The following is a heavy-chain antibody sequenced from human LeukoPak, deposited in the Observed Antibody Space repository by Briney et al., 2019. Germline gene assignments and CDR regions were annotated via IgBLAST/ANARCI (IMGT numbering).Heavy chain of an antibody. V-gene: IGHV1-8*01. D-gene: IGHD3-16*01. CDR1: GYTFTSYD. CDR2: MNPNSGNT. Sequence: ASVKVSCKASGYTFTSYDINWVRQATGQGLEWMGWMNPNSGNTGYAQKFQGRVTMTRNTSISTAYMELSSLRSEDTAVYYCARGGGAPYYYYYYYMDVWGKGTTVTISS. J-gene: IGHJ6*03. CDR3: ARGGGAPYYYYYYYMDV.